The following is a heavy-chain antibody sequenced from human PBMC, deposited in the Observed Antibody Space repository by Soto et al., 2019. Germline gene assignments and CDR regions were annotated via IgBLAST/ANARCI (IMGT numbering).Heavy chain of an antibody. D-gene: IGHD3-10*01. Sequence: VQLVESGGGLVQPGGSLRLSCAASGFTFSSYSMNWVRQAPGKGLEWVSYISSSSSTIYYADSVKGRFTISRDNSKNSLYLQMNSLRAEDTAVYYWARAGVWELPPGWGQGTLVTVSS. V-gene: IGHV3-48*01. CDR3: ARAGVWELPPG. CDR2: ISSSSSTI. CDR1: GFTFSSYS. J-gene: IGHJ4*02.